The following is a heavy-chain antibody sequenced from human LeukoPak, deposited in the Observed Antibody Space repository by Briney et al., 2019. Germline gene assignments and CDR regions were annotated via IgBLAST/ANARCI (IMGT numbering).Heavy chain of an antibody. CDR3: ASGTAIAAAGLGNY. Sequence: SETLSLTCTVSGYSISSGYYWGWIRQPPGKGLEWIGSIYHSGSTYYNPSLKSRVTISVDTSKNQFSLKLSSVTAADTAVYYCASGTAIAAAGLGNYWGQGTLVTVSS. CDR1: GYSISSGYY. D-gene: IGHD6-13*01. CDR2: IYHSGST. J-gene: IGHJ4*02. V-gene: IGHV4-38-2*02.